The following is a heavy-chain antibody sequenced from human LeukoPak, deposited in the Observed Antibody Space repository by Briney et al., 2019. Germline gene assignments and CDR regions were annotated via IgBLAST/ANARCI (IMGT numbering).Heavy chain of an antibody. J-gene: IGHJ4*02. Sequence: GASVTVSCKASGYTFISYGISWVRQAPGQGLEWMGWISVYNGNTNYAQNLQGRVTMTRDTSTSTAYMELRNLRSDDTAVYYCARDRLDSGRYYPHSFDYWGQGTLVTVSS. D-gene: IGHD1-26*01. CDR1: GYTFISYG. V-gene: IGHV1-18*01. CDR3: ARDRLDSGRYYPHSFDY. CDR2: ISVYNGNT.